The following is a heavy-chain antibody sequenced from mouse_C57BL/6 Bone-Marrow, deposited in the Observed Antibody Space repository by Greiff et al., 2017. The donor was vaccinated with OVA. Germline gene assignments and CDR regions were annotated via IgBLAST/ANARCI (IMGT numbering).Heavy chain of an antibody. CDR1: GYTFTSYW. D-gene: IGHD2-1*01. V-gene: IGHV1-55*01. J-gene: IGHJ4*01. CDR2: IYPGSGST. CDR3: AKIYYGTPYAMDY. Sequence: QVQLQQSGAELVKPGASVKMSCKASGYTFTSYWITWVKQRPGQGLEWIGDIYPGSGSTNYNEKFKSKATLTVDKSSSTAYMQLSSLTSEDSAVYYCAKIYYGTPYAMDYWGQGTSVTVSS.